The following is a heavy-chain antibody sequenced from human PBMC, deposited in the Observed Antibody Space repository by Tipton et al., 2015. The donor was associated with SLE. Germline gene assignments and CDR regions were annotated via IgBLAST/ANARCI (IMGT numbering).Heavy chain of an antibody. D-gene: IGHD3-10*01. CDR1: GFMFDDFA. CDR3: AKVGQGVQGYFDS. CDR2: ITWNGGKL. V-gene: IGHV3-9*01. Sequence: SLRLSCAASGFMFDDFAMHWVRQTPGKGLEWVSGITWNGGKLDYGDSVTGRFTISRDNAKNSLYLQMNSLRAEDTAVYYCAKVGQGVQGYFDSWGQGTLVTVSS. J-gene: IGHJ4*02.